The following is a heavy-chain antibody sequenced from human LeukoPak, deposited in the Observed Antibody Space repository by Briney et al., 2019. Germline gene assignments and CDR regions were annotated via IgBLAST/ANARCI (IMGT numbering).Heavy chain of an antibody. CDR1: GGSISSFY. V-gene: IGHV4-59*01. J-gene: IGHJ4*02. CDR3: ARDGSYSGHADY. Sequence: SETLSLTCSVSGGSISSFYWSWIRQPPGKGLEWIGYIYYSGNTNYNPSLKSRVTISVDTSKNQFSLKLTSVTAADTAVYYCARDGSYSGHADYWGQGTLVTVSS. CDR2: IYYSGNT. D-gene: IGHD1-26*01.